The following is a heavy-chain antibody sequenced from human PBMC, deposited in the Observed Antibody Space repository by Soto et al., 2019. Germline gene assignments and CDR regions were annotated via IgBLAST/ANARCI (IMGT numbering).Heavy chain of an antibody. CDR2: INAGNGNT. J-gene: IGHJ6*02. CDR1: GYTFTSYA. CDR3: ARDQNNDYGDYGANYYYYYGMDV. V-gene: IGHV1-3*01. Sequence: GSSVKVSCKASGYTFTSYAMHWVRQAPGQRLEWMGWINAGNGNTKYSQKFQGRVTITRDTSASTAYMELSSLRSEDTAVYYCARDQNNDYGDYGANYYYYYGMDVWGQGTTVTLS. D-gene: IGHD4-17*01.